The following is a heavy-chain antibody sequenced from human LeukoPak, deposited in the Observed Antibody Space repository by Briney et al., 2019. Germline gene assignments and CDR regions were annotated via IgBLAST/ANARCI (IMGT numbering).Heavy chain of an antibody. CDR1: GFTFRSYW. Sequence: PGGSLRLSCAASGFTFRSYWMHWVPQAPGKGLVWVSRSNSDGSSTTYADSVKGRFTVSRDNAKNTLYLQMNSLRAADTAVYYCAREDYKDYCFDYWGQGTLVTVSS. CDR3: AREDYKDYCFDY. CDR2: SNSDGSST. D-gene: IGHD4-11*01. J-gene: IGHJ4*02. V-gene: IGHV3-74*01.